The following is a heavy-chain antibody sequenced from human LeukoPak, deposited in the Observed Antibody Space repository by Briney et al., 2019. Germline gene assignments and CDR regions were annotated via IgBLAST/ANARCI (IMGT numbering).Heavy chain of an antibody. CDR2: ISWNSGSI. J-gene: IGHJ4*02. V-gene: IGHV3-9*01. Sequence: SLRLSCAASGITFNKYAMHWVRPTTGKGLGWVSSISWNSGSIGYADSVKGRFTISRGNAKNSLYLQLNSLRAEDTALYYCAKASGLCSSTSCPPDYWGQGTLVTVSS. CDR3: AKASGLCSSTSCPPDY. D-gene: IGHD2-2*01. CDR1: GITFNKYA.